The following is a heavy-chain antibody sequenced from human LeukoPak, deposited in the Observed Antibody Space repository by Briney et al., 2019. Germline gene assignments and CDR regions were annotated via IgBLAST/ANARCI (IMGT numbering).Heavy chain of an antibody. Sequence: GEALKISFKGSGYSFTSYWISWVRQMPGKGVGWMGRIDPSDSYTNYSPSFQGHVTISADKSISTAYPQWSSLKASDPAMYYCARGTIVATIGYYNNYGMDVWGKGTTVTVSS. CDR1: GYSFTSYW. CDR3: ARGTIVATIGYYNNYGMDV. D-gene: IGHD5-12*01. CDR2: IDPSDSYT. V-gene: IGHV5-10-1*01. J-gene: IGHJ6*04.